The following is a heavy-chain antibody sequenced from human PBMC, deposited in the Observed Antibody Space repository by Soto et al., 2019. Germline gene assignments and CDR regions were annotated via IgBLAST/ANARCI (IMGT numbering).Heavy chain of an antibody. V-gene: IGHV1-18*01. J-gene: IGHJ3*02. Sequence: GASVKVSCKASGYTFTSYGISWVRQAPGQGLEWMGWISAYNGNTNYAQKLQGRVTMTTDTSTSTAYMELRSLRSDDTAVYYCARDAFIAAAGKGAFDIWGQGTMVTVPS. CDR2: ISAYNGNT. D-gene: IGHD6-13*01. CDR3: ARDAFIAAAGKGAFDI. CDR1: GYTFTSYG.